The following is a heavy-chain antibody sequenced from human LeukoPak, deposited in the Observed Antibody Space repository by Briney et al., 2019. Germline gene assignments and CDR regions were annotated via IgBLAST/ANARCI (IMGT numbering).Heavy chain of an antibody. CDR3: ARDRYGVINAFDI. Sequence: GGSLRLSCAASGFTFSSYSMNWVRQAPGKGLEWVSYISSSSSTIYYADSVKGRFTISRDNAKNSLYLQMNSLRAEDTAVYYCARDRYGVINAFDIWGQGTMVTVSS. V-gene: IGHV3-48*01. J-gene: IGHJ3*02. CDR1: GFTFSSYS. CDR2: ISSSSSTI. D-gene: IGHD3-10*01.